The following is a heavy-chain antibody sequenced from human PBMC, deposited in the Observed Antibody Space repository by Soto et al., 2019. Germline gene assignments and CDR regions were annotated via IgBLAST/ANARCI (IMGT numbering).Heavy chain of an antibody. CDR3: ARSPFYGSGSYSLGVDYFDY. V-gene: IGHV1-8*01. D-gene: IGHD3-10*01. CDR2: MNPNSGNT. Sequence: ASVKVSCKASGYTFTSYDINWVRQATGQGLEWMGWMNPNSGNTGYAQKFQGRVTMTRNTSISTAYMELSSLRSEDTAVYYCARSPFYGSGSYSLGVDYFDYWGQGTLVTVSS. J-gene: IGHJ4*02. CDR1: GYTFTSYD.